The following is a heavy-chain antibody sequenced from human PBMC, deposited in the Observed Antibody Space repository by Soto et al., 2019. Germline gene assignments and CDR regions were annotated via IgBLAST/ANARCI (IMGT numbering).Heavy chain of an antibody. CDR2: IYYSGST. J-gene: IGHJ4*02. D-gene: IGHD4-17*01. Sequence: SQTLSLTCTVSGGSISSSSYYWGWIRQPPGKGLEWIGSIYYSGSTYYNPSLKSRVTISVDTSKNQFSLKLSSVTAADTAVYYCARRQLAGTVTTSFFDYWGQGTLVTVSS. V-gene: IGHV4-39*01. CDR3: ARRQLAGTVTTSFFDY. CDR1: GGSISSSSYY.